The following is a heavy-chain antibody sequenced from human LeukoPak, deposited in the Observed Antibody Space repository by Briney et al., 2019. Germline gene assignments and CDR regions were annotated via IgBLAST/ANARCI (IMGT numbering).Heavy chain of an antibody. J-gene: IGHJ4*02. V-gene: IGHV3-7*01. D-gene: IGHD5-18*01. CDR1: GFTFSIYW. CDR3: ARDTGGGYSCYDC. Sequence: GGSLRLSCAASGFTFSIYWMTWIRQAPGKGLEWGANIKQDGSEKYYVDSVKGRFTISRDNAKNSLYLQMNSLRAEDTAVYYCARDTGGGYSCYDCWGQGTLVTVSS. CDR2: IKQDGSEK.